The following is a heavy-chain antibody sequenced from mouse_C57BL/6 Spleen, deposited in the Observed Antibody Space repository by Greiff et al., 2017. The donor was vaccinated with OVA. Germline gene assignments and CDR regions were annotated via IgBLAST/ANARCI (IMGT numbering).Heavy chain of an antibody. J-gene: IGHJ4*01. D-gene: IGHD2-4*01. CDR2: IYPRDGST. CDR3: ARRDYDYDGDYYAMDY. V-gene: IGHV1-85*01. CDR1: GYTFTSYD. Sequence: VQLQESGPELVKPGASVKLSCKASGYTFTSYDINWVKQRPGQGLEWIGWIYPRDGSTKYNEKLKGKATLTVDTSSSTAYMELHSLTSEDSAVYFCARRDYDYDGDYYAMDYWGQGTSVTVSS.